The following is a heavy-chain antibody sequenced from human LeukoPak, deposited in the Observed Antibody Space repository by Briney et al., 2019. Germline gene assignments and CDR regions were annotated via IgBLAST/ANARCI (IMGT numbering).Heavy chain of an antibody. V-gene: IGHV1-2*04. D-gene: IGHD2-21*02. Sequence: ASVKVSCKTSGYTFTGYYMHWVRHAPGQGLEWMGWINPNSSGTNYAQKFQGWVTMTRDTSISTAHMELSRLRSDDTAVYYCARASVKYCGGDCYEHYYYYYGMDVWGQGTTVTVSS. J-gene: IGHJ6*02. CDR1: GYTFTGYY. CDR2: INPNSSGT. CDR3: ARASVKYCGGDCYEHYYYYYGMDV.